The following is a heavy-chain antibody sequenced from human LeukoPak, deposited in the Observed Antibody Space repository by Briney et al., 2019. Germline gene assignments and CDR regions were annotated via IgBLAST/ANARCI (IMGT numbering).Heavy chain of an antibody. Sequence: GGSLKLSCAASGFTFSGSAMHWVRQASGKGLEWVGRIRSKANRYATAYAASVKCRFTISRDDSKNTAYLQMNSLKTEDTAVYYCTRHKAYYYYMDVWGKGTTVTVSS. CDR2: IRSKANRYAT. V-gene: IGHV3-73*01. CDR1: GFTFSGSA. CDR3: TRHKAYYYYMDV. J-gene: IGHJ6*03.